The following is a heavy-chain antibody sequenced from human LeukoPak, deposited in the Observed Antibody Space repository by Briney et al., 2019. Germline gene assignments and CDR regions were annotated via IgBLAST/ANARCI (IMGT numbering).Heavy chain of an antibody. CDR1: GFTFSNAW. D-gene: IGHD3-9*01. CDR3: TTAYYDILTGFDY. V-gene: IGHV3-15*01. CDR2: IKSKTDGGTT. J-gene: IGHJ4*02. Sequence: PGGSLRLSCAASGFTFSNAWMSWVRQAPGKGLEWVGRIKSKTDGGTTDYAAPVKGRFTISRDDSKNTLYLQMNSLKTEDTAVYYCTTAYYDILTGFDYWGQGTLVTVSS.